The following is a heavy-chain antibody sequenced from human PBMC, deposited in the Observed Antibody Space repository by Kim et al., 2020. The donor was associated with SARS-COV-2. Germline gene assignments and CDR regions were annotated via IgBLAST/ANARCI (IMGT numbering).Heavy chain of an antibody. D-gene: IGHD3-9*01. CDR1: GGSISSYY. CDR2: IYYSGST. V-gene: IGHV4-59*08. Sequence: SETLSLTCTVSGGSISSYYWSWIRQPPGKGLEWIGYIYYSGSTNYNPSLKSRVTISVDTSKNQFSLKLSSVTAADTAVYYCAGFGLAWVGYYDILTGRLKGAFDIWGQGTMVTVSS. J-gene: IGHJ3*02. CDR3: AGFGLAWVGYYDILTGRLKGAFDI.